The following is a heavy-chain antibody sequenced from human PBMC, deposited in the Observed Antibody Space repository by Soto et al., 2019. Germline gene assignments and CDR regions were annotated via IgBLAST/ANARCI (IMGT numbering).Heavy chain of an antibody. D-gene: IGHD3-16*02. CDR2: ISYDGSNN. Sequence: GGSLRLSCAASGFTFSSYGMHWVRQAPGKGLEWVAVISYDGSNNYYADSVKGRFTISRDNSKNTLYLQMNSLRAEDTAVYYCAADGVIVIGGYFDYCGQGTLVTVSS. V-gene: IGHV3-30*03. CDR1: GFTFSSYG. CDR3: AADGVIVIGGYFDY. J-gene: IGHJ4*02.